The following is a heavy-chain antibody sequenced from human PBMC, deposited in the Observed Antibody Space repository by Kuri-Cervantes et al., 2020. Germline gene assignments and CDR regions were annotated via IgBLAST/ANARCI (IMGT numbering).Heavy chain of an antibody. J-gene: IGHJ6*02. CDR3: AQDSPDLGYCSGGSCYDYYGMDV. Sequence: SETLSLTCIVSGDSFSTSNYSWGWHRQSPGKGLEWNGTDYFRGTTYYSSSLKSRVTISVDTSKNQFSLKPNSVTAADTAVYYCAQDSPDLGYCSGGSCYDYYGMDVWGQGTTVTVSS. D-gene: IGHD2-15*01. CDR1: GDSFSTSNYS. CDR2: DYFRGTT. V-gene: IGHV4-39*01.